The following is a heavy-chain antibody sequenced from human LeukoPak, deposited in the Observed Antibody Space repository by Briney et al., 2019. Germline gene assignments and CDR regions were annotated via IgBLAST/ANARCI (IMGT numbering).Heavy chain of an antibody. CDR2: INHSGST. CDR3: ARGPGGDY. CDR1: GRSFSGYY. Sequence: PSETLSLTCAVYGRSFSGYYWSWIRQPPGKGLEWIGEINHSGSTNYNPSLKSRVTISVDTSKNQFSLKLSSVTAADTAVYYCARGPGGDYWGQGTLVTVSS. D-gene: IGHD4-23*01. J-gene: IGHJ4*02. V-gene: IGHV4-34*01.